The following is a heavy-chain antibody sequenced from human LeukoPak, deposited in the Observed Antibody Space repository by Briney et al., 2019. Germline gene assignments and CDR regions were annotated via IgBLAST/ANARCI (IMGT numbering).Heavy chain of an antibody. CDR3: ARDSQPYSSSWYFDY. D-gene: IGHD6-13*01. J-gene: IGHJ4*02. Sequence: SVKVSCKASGGTFSSYAISWVRQAPGQGLEWMGGIIPIFGTANYAQKFQGRVTITADESTSTAYMELRSLRSDDTAVFYCARDSQPYSSSWYFDYWGQGTLVTVSS. CDR1: GGTFSSYA. CDR2: IIPIFGTA. V-gene: IGHV1-69*13.